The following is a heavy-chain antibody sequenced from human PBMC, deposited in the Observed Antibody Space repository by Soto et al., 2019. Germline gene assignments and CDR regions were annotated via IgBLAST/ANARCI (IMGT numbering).Heavy chain of an antibody. V-gene: IGHV2-70*01. CDR3: ARSYGITGTLGPFDY. CDR2: IDWDDDK. D-gene: IGHD1-7*01. CDR1: GFSLSTSGMC. J-gene: IGHJ4*02. Sequence: SGPTLVNPTQTLTLTCTFSGFSLSTSGMCVSWIRQPPGKALEWLALIDWDDDKYYSTSLKTRLTISKDTSKNQVVLTMTNMDPVDTATYYCARSYGITGTLGPFDYWGQGTLVTVSS.